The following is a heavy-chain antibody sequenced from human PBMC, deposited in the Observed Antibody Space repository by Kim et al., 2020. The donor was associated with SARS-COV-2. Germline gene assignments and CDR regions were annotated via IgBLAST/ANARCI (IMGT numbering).Heavy chain of an antibody. V-gene: IGHV6-1*01. J-gene: IGHJ4*02. Sequence: SQTLSLTCAISGDSVSSNTATWNWIRQSPSRGLEWLGRTYYRSKWDSDYAISVKSRITINADTSRNQFSLHLSSVTPEDTAVYYCARGDHVLTAVARVFDYWGQGTLVTVSS. CDR3: ARGDHVLTAVARVFDY. D-gene: IGHD6-19*01. CDR2: TYYRSKWDS. CDR1: GDSVSSNTAT.